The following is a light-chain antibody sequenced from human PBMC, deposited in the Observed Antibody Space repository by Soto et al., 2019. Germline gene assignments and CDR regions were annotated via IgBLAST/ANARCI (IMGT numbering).Light chain of an antibody. CDR1: QSVKSF. J-gene: IGKJ4*01. CDR3: QQRSNRLLT. Sequence: EIVLTQSPATLSLSPGERATLSCRASQSVKSFLAWYQQKPGQAPRLLIYDSSHRATGIPARFSGSRSGTDFTLTISSLEPEDFAVYYCQQRSNRLLTFGGGTKVEIK. V-gene: IGKV3-11*01. CDR2: DSS.